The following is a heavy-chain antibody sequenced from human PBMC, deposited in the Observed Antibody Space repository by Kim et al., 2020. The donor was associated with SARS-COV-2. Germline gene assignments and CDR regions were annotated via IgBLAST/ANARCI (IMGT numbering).Heavy chain of an antibody. CDR3: TRAGRRNFGCRFDS. J-gene: IGHJ5*01. Sequence: GGSLRLSCTASGFTFGDYAMSWFRQAPGKGLEWVGVIRSKADGGTTAYAVKVKGRFTISRDESKSIAYLQMNSLKTEDTAVYYCTRAGRRNFGCRFDSWG. D-gene: IGHD1-7*01. V-gene: IGHV3-49*03. CDR2: IRSKADGGTT. CDR1: GFTFGDYA.